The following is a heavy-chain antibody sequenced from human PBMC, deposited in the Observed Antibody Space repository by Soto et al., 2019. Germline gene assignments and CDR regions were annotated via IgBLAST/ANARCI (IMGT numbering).Heavy chain of an antibody. CDR1: GGSISSGDYY. CDR3: ARDKITGLFDY. Sequence: SETLSLTCTVSGGSISSGDYYWSWIRQPPGKGLEWIGYIYYSGSTYYNPSLKSRVTISVDTSKNQFSLKLTSVTAADTAVYSCARDKITGLFDYWGQGTLVTVSS. D-gene: IGHD2-8*02. V-gene: IGHV4-30-4*01. J-gene: IGHJ4*02. CDR2: IYYSGST.